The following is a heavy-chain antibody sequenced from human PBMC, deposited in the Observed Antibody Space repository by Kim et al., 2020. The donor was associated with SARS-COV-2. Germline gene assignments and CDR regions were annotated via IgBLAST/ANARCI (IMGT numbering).Heavy chain of an antibody. CDR2: IYYSGST. CDR3: ARRGYSYGFDY. D-gene: IGHD5-18*01. J-gene: IGHJ4*02. V-gene: IGHV4-61*01. CDR1: GGSVSSGSYY. Sequence: SETLSLTCTVSGGSVSSGSYYWSWIRQPPGKGLEWIGYIYYSGSTNYNPSLKSRVTISVDTSKNQFSLKLSSVTAADTAVYYCARRGYSYGFDYWGQGTL.